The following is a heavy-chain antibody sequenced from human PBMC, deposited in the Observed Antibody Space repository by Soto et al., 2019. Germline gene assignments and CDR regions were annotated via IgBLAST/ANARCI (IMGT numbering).Heavy chain of an antibody. CDR1: GYTFTSYY. Sequence: GASVKVSCKASGYTFTSYYMHWVRQAPGQGLEWMGIINPSGGSTSYAQKFQGRVTMTRDTSTSTVYMELSSLRSEDTAVYYCARGGESDGYNPGLCDYWGQGTLVTVSS. CDR3: ARGGESDGYNPGLCDY. V-gene: IGHV1-46*01. CDR2: INPSGGST. D-gene: IGHD2-21*01. J-gene: IGHJ4*02.